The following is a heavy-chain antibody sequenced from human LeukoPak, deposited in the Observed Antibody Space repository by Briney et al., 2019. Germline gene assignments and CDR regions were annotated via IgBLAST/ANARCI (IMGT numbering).Heavy chain of an antibody. D-gene: IGHD3-10*01. J-gene: IGHJ5*02. CDR1: GGSFSGYY. CDR2: INHSGST. V-gene: IGHV4-34*01. Sequence: SETLSLTCAVYGGSFSGYYWSWIRQPPGKGLEWIGEINHSGSTNYNPSLKGRVTISVDTSKNQFSLKLSSVTAADTAVYYCARGRVTMVRGVIITSPGAYWFDPWGQGTLVTVSS. CDR3: ARGRVTMVRGVIITSPGAYWFDP.